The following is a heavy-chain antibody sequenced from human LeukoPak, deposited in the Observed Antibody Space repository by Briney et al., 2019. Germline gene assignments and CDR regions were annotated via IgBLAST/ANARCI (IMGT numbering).Heavy chain of an antibody. V-gene: IGHV3-21*01. CDR3: ARDLGMGVPFDY. CDR1: GFTFSSYS. D-gene: IGHD3-3*01. CDR2: ISSSSSYI. J-gene: IGHJ4*02. Sequence: PGGSLRLSCAASGFTFSSYSMYSVRQAPGKGLEWVSSISSSSSYIYYADSVKGRFTISRDNAKNSLYLQMNSLRAEDTAVYYCARDLGMGVPFDYWGQGTLVTVSS.